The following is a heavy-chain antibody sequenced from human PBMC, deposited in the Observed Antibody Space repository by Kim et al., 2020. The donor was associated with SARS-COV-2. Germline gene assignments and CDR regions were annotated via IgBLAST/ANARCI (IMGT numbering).Heavy chain of an antibody. CDR2: ISYDGSNK. V-gene: IGHV3-30*18. CDR1: GFTFSSYG. D-gene: IGHD3-3*01. J-gene: IGHJ6*03. CDR3: AKGAETYYDFWSGYYKGRSVMSTLDYYYYYYMDV. Sequence: GGSLRLSCAASGFTFSSYGMHWVRQAPGKGLEWVAVISYDGSNKYYADSVKGRFTISRDNSKNTLYLQMNSLRAEDTAVYYCAKGAETYYDFWSGYYKGRSVMSTLDYYYYYYMDVWGKGTTVTVSS.